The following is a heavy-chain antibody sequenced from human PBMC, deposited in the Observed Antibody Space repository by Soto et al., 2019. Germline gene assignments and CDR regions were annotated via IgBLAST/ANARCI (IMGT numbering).Heavy chain of an antibody. CDR2: INSDGSST. CDR1: GSTFSSYW. Sequence: GALRPTGAASGSTFSSYWMHWVRQAPGKGLVWVSLINSDGSSTSYADSVKGRFTISRDNAKNTLYLQMNSLRAEDTAVYYCAREYSSRWYLFDYWGQGTLVTVSS. CDR3: AREYSSRWYLFDY. J-gene: IGHJ4*02. D-gene: IGHD6-13*01. V-gene: IGHV3-74*01.